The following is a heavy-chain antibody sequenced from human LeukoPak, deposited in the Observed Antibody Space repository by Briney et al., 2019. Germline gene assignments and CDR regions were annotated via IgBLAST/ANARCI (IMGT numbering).Heavy chain of an antibody. V-gene: IGHV3-15*01. D-gene: IGHD3-10*01. CDR1: GFTFSNAW. CDR3: TTIDSGYYGSGSYLRDY. CDR2: IKSKTDGGTT. Sequence: GGSLRLSCAPSGFTFSNAWMSWVREAPGKGLEWVGRIKSKTDGGTTDYAAPVKGRFTISRDDSKKTLYLQMNSLKTEDTAVYYCTTIDSGYYGSGSYLRDYWGQGTLVTVSS. J-gene: IGHJ4*02.